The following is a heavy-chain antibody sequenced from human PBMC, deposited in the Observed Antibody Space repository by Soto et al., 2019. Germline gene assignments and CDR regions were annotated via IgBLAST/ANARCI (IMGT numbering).Heavy chain of an antibody. CDR2: IYHSGST. CDR1: GGSISSGGYS. Sequence: SETLSLTCAVSGGSISSGGYSWSWIRQPPGKGLEWIGHIYHSGSTYYNPSLKSRVTISVDRSKNQFSLKLSSVTAADTAVYYCASRLDYYDSSGYSAGFDYWGQGTLVTVSS. V-gene: IGHV4-30-2*01. J-gene: IGHJ4*02. CDR3: ASRLDYYDSSGYSAGFDY. D-gene: IGHD3-22*01.